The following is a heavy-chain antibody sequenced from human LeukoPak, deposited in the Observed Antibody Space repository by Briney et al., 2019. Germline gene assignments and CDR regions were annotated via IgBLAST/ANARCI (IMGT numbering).Heavy chain of an antibody. CDR3: AREQWLRRNFDN. J-gene: IGHJ4*02. CDR2: INQDGSEK. Sequence: PGGSLRLSCAASGFTFSPLGMNWVRQAPGRGLEWVANINQDGSEKYYVESVKGRFTISRDNAKNSLYLQMNSLRAEDTAVYYCAREQWLRRNFDNWGQGTLVTVSS. D-gene: IGHD5-12*01. CDR1: GFTFSPLG. V-gene: IGHV3-7*01.